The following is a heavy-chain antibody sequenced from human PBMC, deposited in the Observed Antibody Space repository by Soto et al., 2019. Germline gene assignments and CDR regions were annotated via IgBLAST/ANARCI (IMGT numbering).Heavy chain of an antibody. J-gene: IGHJ4*02. CDR2: ISYDGSNK. D-gene: IGHD3-22*01. CDR3: AKTDYYDSSGYYIRYFDY. Sequence: PGGSLRLSCAASGFTFSSYWMSWVRQAPGKRLEWVAVISYDGSNKYYADSVKGRFTISRDNSKNTLYLQMNSLRAEDTAVYYCAKTDYYDSSGYYIRYFDYWGQGTLVTVSS. CDR1: GFTFSSYW. V-gene: IGHV3-30-3*01.